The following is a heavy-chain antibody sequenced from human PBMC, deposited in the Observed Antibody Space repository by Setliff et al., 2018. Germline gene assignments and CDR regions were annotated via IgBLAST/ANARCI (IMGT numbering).Heavy chain of an antibody. D-gene: IGHD3-10*01. Sequence: LSETLSLTCAVSGGSISSHFWTWIRQPAGKGLEWIGHWYTSGITNYNPSLKSQVTITVDTSKNQFSLKLSSVTAADTAVFFCARGQNSYHPGSWGPLYDHWGQGTQVTVSS. CDR2: WYTSGIT. V-gene: IGHV4-4*07. J-gene: IGHJ4*02. CDR1: GGSISSHF. CDR3: ARGQNSYHPGSWGPLYDH.